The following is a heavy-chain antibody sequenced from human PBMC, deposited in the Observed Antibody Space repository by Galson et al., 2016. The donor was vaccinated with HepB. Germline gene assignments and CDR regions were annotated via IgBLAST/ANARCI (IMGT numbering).Heavy chain of an antibody. CDR3: AKDRSAVSVAADH. D-gene: IGHD6-19*01. V-gene: IGHV7-4-1*02. J-gene: IGHJ4*02. CDR1: GYAFTSCA. CDR2: INTNTGNP. Sequence: SVKVSCKASGYAFTSCAVNWVRQAPGQGLEWMGWINTNTGNPTYAQGFTGRFVFSLDTSVSTAYLQISSLEAEDTALYYCAKDRSAVSVAADHWGQGTLVTV.